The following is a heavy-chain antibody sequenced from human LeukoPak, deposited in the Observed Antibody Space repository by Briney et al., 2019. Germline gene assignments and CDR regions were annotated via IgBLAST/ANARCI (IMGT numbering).Heavy chain of an antibody. CDR3: ARATYLNSMNV. Sequence: SETLSLTCTVSGGSISSYYWTWIRQPPGKGLEWIGFVYYTGSTNYNPSLTSRVSISIDTSKNQFSLKLSSVTAADTAVYCCARATYLNSMNVWGQGTTVTVSS. J-gene: IGHJ6*02. V-gene: IGHV4-59*01. CDR2: VYYTGST. D-gene: IGHD3-16*01. CDR1: GGSISSYY.